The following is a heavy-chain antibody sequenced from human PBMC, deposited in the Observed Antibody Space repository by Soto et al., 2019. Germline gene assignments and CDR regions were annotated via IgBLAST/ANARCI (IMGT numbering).Heavy chain of an antibody. D-gene: IGHD2-8*01. CDR1: GCTVDDYA. V-gene: IGHV3-9*01. Sequence: GLSLRLSCAAAGCTVDDYAMHCVRQAPGKGLEWVSGISWNSGSIGYADSVKGRFTISRDNAKNSLYLQMNSLRAEDTASYYCAKDPLGYAIGYFDYWGQGTLVTVSS. CDR3: AKDPLGYAIGYFDY. J-gene: IGHJ4*02. CDR2: ISWNSGSI.